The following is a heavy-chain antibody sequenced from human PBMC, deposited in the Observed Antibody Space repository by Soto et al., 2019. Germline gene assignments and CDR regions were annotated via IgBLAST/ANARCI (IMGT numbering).Heavy chain of an antibody. CDR3: AKEEMVYAIYCYYYMDV. Sequence: GGSLRLSCAASGFTFSSYGMHWVRQAPGKGLEWVAVISYDGSNKYYADSVKGRFTISRDNSKNTLYLQMNSLRAEDTAVYYCAKEEMVYAIYCYYYMDVWGKGTTVTVS. J-gene: IGHJ6*03. V-gene: IGHV3-30*18. CDR2: ISYDGSNK. CDR1: GFTFSSYG. D-gene: IGHD2-8*01.